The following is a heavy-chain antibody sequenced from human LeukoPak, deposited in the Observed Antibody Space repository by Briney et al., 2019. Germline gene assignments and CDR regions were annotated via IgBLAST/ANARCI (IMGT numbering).Heavy chain of an antibody. J-gene: IGHJ4*02. CDR1: GYTFTSYD. CDR3: ATEITGGYSYGYRLGY. V-gene: IGHV1-8*01. CDR2: MNPNSGNT. Sequence: ASVKVSCKASGYTFTSYDINWVRQATGQGLEWMGWMNPNSGNTGYAQKFQGRVTMTEDTSTDTAYMELSSLRSEDTAVYYCATEITGGYSYGYRLGYWGQGTLVTVSS. D-gene: IGHD5-18*01.